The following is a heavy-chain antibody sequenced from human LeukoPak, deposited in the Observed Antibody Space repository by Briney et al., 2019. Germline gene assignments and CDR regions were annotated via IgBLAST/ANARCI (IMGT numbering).Heavy chain of an antibody. CDR1: GGSISSYY. J-gene: IGHJ6*02. D-gene: IGHD1-26*01. V-gene: IGHV4-59*01. Sequence: SETLSLTCTASGGSISSYYWSWIRQPPGKGLEWIGYIYYSGSTNCNPSLKSRVTISVDTSKNQFSLKLSSMTAADTAVYYCARDSGSYSPAYYYYYGMDVWGQGTTVTVSS. CDR3: ARDSGSYSPAYYYYYGMDV. CDR2: IYYSGST.